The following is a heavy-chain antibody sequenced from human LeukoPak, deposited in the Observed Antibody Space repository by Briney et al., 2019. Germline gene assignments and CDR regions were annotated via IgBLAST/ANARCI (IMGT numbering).Heavy chain of an antibody. Sequence: GGSLRLSCAASGLTFSNYWMHWVRQAPGKGLVWVSRINYDGTTTGYADSVKGRFTISRDNAKNTLYLQMNSLRAEDTAVYYCARRDVFDIWGQGTMVTVSS. V-gene: IGHV3-74*01. CDR2: INYDGTTT. CDR3: ARRDVFDI. J-gene: IGHJ3*02. CDR1: GLTFSNYW.